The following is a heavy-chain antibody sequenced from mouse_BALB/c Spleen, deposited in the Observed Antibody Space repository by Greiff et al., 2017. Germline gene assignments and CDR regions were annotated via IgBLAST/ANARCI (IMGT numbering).Heavy chain of an antibody. CDR2: IYPGDGDT. V-gene: IGHV1-87*01. D-gene: IGHD4-1*01. CDR1: GYTFTSYW. Sequence: QVQLKESGAELARPGASVKLSCKASGYTFTSYWMQWVKQRPGQGLEWIGAIYPGDGDTRYTQKFKGKATLTADKSSSTAYMQLSSLASEDSAVYYCARGEELGHFDYWGQGTTLTVSS. J-gene: IGHJ2*01. CDR3: ARGEELGHFDY.